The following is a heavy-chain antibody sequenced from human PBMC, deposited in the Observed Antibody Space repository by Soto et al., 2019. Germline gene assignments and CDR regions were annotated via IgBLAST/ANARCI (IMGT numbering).Heavy chain of an antibody. J-gene: IGHJ4*02. CDR1: SGSISSSNW. V-gene: IGHV4-4*02. D-gene: IGHD1-1*01. CDR2: IYHSGST. CDR3: ASLKKGTTGTKYYFDY. Sequence: PSETLSLTCAVSSGSISSSNWRRWVRQPPGKGLEWIGEIYHSGSTNYNPSLKSRVTISVDKSKNQFSLKLSSVAAADTAVYYCASLKKGTTGTKYYFDYWGQGTLVTVSS.